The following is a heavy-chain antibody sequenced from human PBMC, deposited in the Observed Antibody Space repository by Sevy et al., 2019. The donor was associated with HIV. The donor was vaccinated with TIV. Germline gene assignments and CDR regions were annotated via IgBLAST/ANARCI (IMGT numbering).Heavy chain of an antibody. J-gene: IGHJ4*02. Sequence: SETLSLTCTVSGGSISSSSYYWGWIRQPSGKRLEWIGSIYYSGSTYYNPSLKSRVTISVDTSKNQFSLKLSSVTAADTAVYYCARHMRIAAAGPYFDYWGQGTLVTVSS. CDR3: ARHMRIAAAGPYFDY. CDR2: IYYSGST. V-gene: IGHV4-39*01. CDR1: GGSISSSSYY. D-gene: IGHD6-13*01.